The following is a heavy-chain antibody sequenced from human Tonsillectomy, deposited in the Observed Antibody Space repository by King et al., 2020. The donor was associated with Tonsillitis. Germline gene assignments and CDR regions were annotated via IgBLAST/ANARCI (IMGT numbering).Heavy chain of an antibody. D-gene: IGHD3-22*01. CDR1: GYTFTTYY. CDR3: ARDRILSYDSSGYVFDY. Sequence: QLVQSGAEVKKPGASVKVSCKASGYTFTTYYMHWVRQAPGQGLEWMGIINPSGGSTSYAQKFQGRVTMTRDTSTSTVYMELSSLRSEDTAVYYCARDRILSYDSSGYVFDYWGQGTLVTVSS. V-gene: IGHV1-46*03. J-gene: IGHJ4*02. CDR2: INPSGGST.